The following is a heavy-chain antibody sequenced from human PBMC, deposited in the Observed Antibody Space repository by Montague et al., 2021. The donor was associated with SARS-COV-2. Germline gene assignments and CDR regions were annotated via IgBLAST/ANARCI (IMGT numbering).Heavy chain of an antibody. J-gene: IGHJ4*02. Sequence: SETLSLTCAVYDGSFSDSSWTWIRQPPGKGLEWIGEINHRGSTNYNPSPKSRVTISVDTSKNQFSLKVTSVTAADTAVYYCARGRQHINMVVVVVTGGEYYFDFWGQGTLVAVSS. CDR2: INHRGST. CDR3: ARGRQHINMVVVVVTGGEYYFDF. D-gene: IGHD3-22*01. V-gene: IGHV4-34*01. CDR1: DGSFSDSS.